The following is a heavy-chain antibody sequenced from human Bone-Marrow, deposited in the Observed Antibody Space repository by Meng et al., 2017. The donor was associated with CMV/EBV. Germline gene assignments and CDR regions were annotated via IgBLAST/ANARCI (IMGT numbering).Heavy chain of an antibody. J-gene: IGHJ5*02. CDR3: ARLLWFGELRFSWFDP. Sequence: GSISGGEYYWSGIRQPPEKGLEWIGYIYYSGSTYYNPSLKSRVTISVDTSKNQFSLKLSSVTAADTAVYYCARLLWFGELRFSWFDPWGQGTLVTVSS. D-gene: IGHD3-10*01. V-gene: IGHV4-30-4*08. CDR1: GSISGGEYY. CDR2: IYYSGST.